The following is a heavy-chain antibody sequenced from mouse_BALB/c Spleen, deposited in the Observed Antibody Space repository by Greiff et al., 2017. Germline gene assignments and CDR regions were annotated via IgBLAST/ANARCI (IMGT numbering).Heavy chain of an antibody. Sequence: EVQVVESGGGLVKPGGSLKLSCAASGFAFSSYDMSWVRQTPEKRLEWVAYISSGGGSTYYPDTVKGRFTISRDNAKNTLYLQMSSLKSEDTAMYYCARDDYDEFAYWGQGTLVTVSA. J-gene: IGHJ3*01. D-gene: IGHD2-4*01. CDR1: GFAFSSYD. CDR3: ARDDYDEFAY. V-gene: IGHV5-12-1*01. CDR2: ISSGGGST.